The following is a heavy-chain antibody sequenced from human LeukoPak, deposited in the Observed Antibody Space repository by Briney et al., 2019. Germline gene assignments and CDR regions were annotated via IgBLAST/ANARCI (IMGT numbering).Heavy chain of an antibody. D-gene: IGHD1-26*01. Sequence: PGGSLRLSCAASGFTFTSAWMSWVRQAPGKRPEWVANMNIDGSERYYADSVKGRFTISRDNARNSVFLQMSGLRVEDTAVYYCARDPVEWELLLDYWGQGTLVTVSS. CDR3: ARDPVEWELLLDY. CDR2: MNIDGSER. V-gene: IGHV3-7*01. CDR1: GFTFTSAW. J-gene: IGHJ4*02.